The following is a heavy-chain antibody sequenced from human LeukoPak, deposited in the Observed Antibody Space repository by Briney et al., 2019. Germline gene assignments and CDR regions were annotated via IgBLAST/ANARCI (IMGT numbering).Heavy chain of an antibody. D-gene: IGHD4-17*01. J-gene: IGHJ4*02. Sequence: ASVKVSCKASGYTFTSYAMHWVRQAPGQRLEWMGWINAGNGNTKYSQKFQGRVTITRDTSASTAYMELSSVRSEDTAVYYCARGQTPSRSLVTTVSPDYWGQGTLVTVSS. V-gene: IGHV1-3*01. CDR2: INAGNGNT. CDR1: GYTFTSYA. CDR3: ARGQTPSRSLVTTVSPDY.